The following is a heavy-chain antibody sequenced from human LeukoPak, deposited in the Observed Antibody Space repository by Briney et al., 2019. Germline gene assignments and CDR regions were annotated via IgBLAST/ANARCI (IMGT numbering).Heavy chain of an antibody. CDR1: GFTFSNYW. J-gene: IGHJ4*02. CDR2: IKQDGSEK. V-gene: IGHV3-7*01. Sequence: GGSLRLSCAASGFTFSNYWMSWVRQAPGKGLEWVANIKQDGSEKYYVDSVKGRFTISRDNAKNSLYLQMNSLRAEDTAVYYCARNDYGEKFDYWGQGTLVTVSS. CDR3: ARNDYGEKFDY. D-gene: IGHD4-17*01.